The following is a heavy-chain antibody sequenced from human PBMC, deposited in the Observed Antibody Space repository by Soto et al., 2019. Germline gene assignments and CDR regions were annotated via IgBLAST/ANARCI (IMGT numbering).Heavy chain of an antibody. CDR1: GGSINTDYW. CDR2: VHHSGTT. V-gene: IGHV4-4*02. D-gene: IGHD3-16*02. J-gene: IGHJ4*01. Sequence: SETLSLTCAVSGGSINTDYWWSWVRQPPGKGLEWIGEVHHSGTTNYIQSLKSRLTMSVDKSGNRVSLAMTSVTAADTAVYFCARGFDYRWVYWGHGALVTVS. CDR3: ARGFDYRWVY.